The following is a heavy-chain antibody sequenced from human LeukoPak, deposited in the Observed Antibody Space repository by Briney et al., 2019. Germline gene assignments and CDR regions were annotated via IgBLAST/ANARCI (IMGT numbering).Heavy chain of an antibody. CDR3: ARDIEDDGYFDY. CDR1: GYTFTSYG. CDR2: ISTYNGNT. V-gene: IGHV1-18*01. D-gene: IGHD2-15*01. J-gene: IGHJ4*02. Sequence: ASVKVSCKASGYTFTSYGISWVRQAPGQGLEWMGWISTYNGNTNYAQKLQGRVTMTTDTSTSTAYMELRSLRSDDTAVYYCARDIEDDGYFDYWGQGTLVTVSS.